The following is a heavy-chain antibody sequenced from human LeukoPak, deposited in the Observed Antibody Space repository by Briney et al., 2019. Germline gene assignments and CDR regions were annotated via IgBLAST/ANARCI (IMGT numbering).Heavy chain of an antibody. Sequence: SETLSLTCTVSGGSISSHYWSWIRQPPGKGLEWIGYIYYSGSTNYNPSLKSRVTISVDTSKNQFSLKLNSVTAADTAVYYCARGDRNWNYYDYWGQGTLVTVSS. D-gene: IGHD1-1*01. CDR3: ARGDRNWNYYDY. CDR1: GGSISSHY. V-gene: IGHV4-59*08. CDR2: IYYSGST. J-gene: IGHJ4*02.